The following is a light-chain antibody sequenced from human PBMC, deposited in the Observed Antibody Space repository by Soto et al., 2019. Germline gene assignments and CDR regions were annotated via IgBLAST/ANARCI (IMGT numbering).Light chain of an antibody. Sequence: QSVLTQPPSVSGAPGQRVTISCSGSSSNIGDGYDVHWYQQLPGTAPKLLIYGNSHRPSGVPDRFSGSKSGTSASLAITGLQAEDEADYYCPSYDSSLSGWVFGGGTKLTVL. CDR3: PSYDSSLSGWV. J-gene: IGLJ3*02. CDR1: SSNIGDGYD. CDR2: GNS. V-gene: IGLV1-40*01.